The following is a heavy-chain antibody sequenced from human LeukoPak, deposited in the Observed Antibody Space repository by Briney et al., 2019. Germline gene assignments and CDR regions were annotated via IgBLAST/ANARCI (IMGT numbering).Heavy chain of an antibody. J-gene: IGHJ4*02. CDR3: ARAPYYYDSSGYY. Sequence: GGSLRLSCAASGFTFSSYAMSWVRQTPGKGLEWVSAISGSGGSTYYADSVKGRFTISRDNSKNTLYLQMNSLRAEDTAVYYCARAPYYYDSSGYYWGQGTLVTVSS. D-gene: IGHD3-22*01. CDR1: GFTFSSYA. V-gene: IGHV3-23*01. CDR2: ISGSGGST.